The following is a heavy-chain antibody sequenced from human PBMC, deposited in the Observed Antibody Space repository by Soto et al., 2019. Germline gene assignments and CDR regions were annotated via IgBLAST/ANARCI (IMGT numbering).Heavy chain of an antibody. D-gene: IGHD6-19*01. CDR1: GFTFSSYA. Sequence: EVQLLESGGGLVQPGGSLRLSCAASGFTFSSYAMSWVRQAPGKGLEWVSAISGSGGSTYYADSVKGRFTISRDNSKNTLYLKMKSLRAEDKDVYYCAKSRGSGWATNYWGQGTLVTVSS. J-gene: IGHJ4*02. CDR3: AKSRGSGWATNY. CDR2: ISGSGGST. V-gene: IGHV3-23*01.